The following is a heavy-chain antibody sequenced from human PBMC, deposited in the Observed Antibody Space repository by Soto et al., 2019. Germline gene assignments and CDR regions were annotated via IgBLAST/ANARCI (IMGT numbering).Heavy chain of an antibody. J-gene: IGHJ6*02. CDR3: TRDRSRNWNYFYYAMDV. V-gene: IGHV3-49*03. Sequence: GGSLRLSCTASGFTFDDYAISWFRQAPGKGLEWVGFIRSKAYGGTPEYAASVKGRFTISRDDSKSIAYLQMNSLKTGDTAVYYCTRDRSRNWNYFYYAMDVWGLGTTVTVSS. CDR1: GFTFDDYA. D-gene: IGHD1-1*01. CDR2: IRSKAYGGTP.